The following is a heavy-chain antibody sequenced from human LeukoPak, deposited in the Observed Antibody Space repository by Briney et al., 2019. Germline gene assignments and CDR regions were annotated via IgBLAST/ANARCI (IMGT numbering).Heavy chain of an antibody. CDR3: ARVVVAAGSNWFDS. Sequence: SETLSLTCTVSGGSITSYYWSWIRQPPGKGLEWIGYIYYTGSTNYNPSLKSRVTISVDTSKNQFSLKLSSVSAADTAVYYCARVVVAAGSNWFDSWGQGTLVTVST. CDR2: IYYTGST. CDR1: GGSITSYY. J-gene: IGHJ5*01. D-gene: IGHD2-15*01. V-gene: IGHV4-59*01.